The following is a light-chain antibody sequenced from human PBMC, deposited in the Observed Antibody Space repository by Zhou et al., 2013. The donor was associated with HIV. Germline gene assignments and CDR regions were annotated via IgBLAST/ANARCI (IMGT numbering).Light chain of an antibody. CDR2: EVS. Sequence: DIVMTQTPLSLSVTPGQPASISCTSSQTLLHSDGKTYLYWYLQKSGQSPQLLIYEVSRRVSGVPDRFSGSGSGTDFTLQISRVEAEDVGVYYCMQGIHPLTFGGGPKVEIK. V-gene: IGKV2-29*03. CDR3: MQGIHPLT. CDR1: QTLLHSDGKTY. J-gene: IGKJ4*01.